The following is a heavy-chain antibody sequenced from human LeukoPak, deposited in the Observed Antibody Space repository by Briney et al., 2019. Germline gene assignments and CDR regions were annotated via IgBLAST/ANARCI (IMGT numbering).Heavy chain of an antibody. CDR3: AREGVVVTASAFDI. J-gene: IGHJ3*02. D-gene: IGHD2-21*02. CDR1: GFTFSSYG. V-gene: IGHV3-33*01. CDR2: IWYDGSNK. Sequence: GSLRLSCAASGFTFSSYGMHWVRQAPGKGLEWVAVIWYDGSNKYYAGSVKGRFTISRDNSKNTLYLQMNSLRAEDTAVYYCAREGVVVTASAFDIWGQGTMVTVSS.